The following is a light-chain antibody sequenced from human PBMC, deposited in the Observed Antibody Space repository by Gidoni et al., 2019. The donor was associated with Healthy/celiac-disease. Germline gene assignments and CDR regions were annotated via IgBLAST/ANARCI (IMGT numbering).Light chain of an antibody. V-gene: IGKV3-20*01. Sequence: EIVLTQSPGTLSLSPGERATLSCRASQSVRSSYLAWYQQKPGQTPRLLIYGASSRATGIPDRFSGSGSGTDFTLTIRRLEPEDFAVYYCQQYGSSPPWTFGQGTKVDIK. CDR3: QQYGSSPPWT. CDR2: GAS. J-gene: IGKJ1*01. CDR1: QSVRSSY.